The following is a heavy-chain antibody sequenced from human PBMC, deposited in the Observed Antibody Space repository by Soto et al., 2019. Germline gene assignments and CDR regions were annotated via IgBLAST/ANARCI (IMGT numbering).Heavy chain of an antibody. Sequence: LRLSCAASGFTFDDYAMHWVRQAPGKGLEWVSGISWNSGSIGYADSVKGRFTISRDNAKNSLYLQMNSLRAEDTALYYCAKDYEYYDFWSGSFDYWGQGTLVTVSS. J-gene: IGHJ4*02. CDR1: GFTFDDYA. V-gene: IGHV3-9*01. CDR3: AKDYEYYDFWSGSFDY. D-gene: IGHD3-3*01. CDR2: ISWNSGSI.